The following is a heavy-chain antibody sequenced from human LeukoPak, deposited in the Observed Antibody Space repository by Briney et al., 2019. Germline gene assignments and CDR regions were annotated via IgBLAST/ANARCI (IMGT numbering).Heavy chain of an antibody. Sequence: GGSLRLSCAASGFTLSNYAMSWVRQAPGKGLEWVSAITGSGGGTYYADSVKGRLTISRDNSKNTLYLQMNSLRADDTAVYYCAKWGDYDVLTGYYDPDYWGEGTLVTVSS. CDR1: GFTLSNYA. CDR2: ITGSGGGT. V-gene: IGHV3-23*01. J-gene: IGHJ4*02. CDR3: AKWGDYDVLTGYYDPDY. D-gene: IGHD3-9*01.